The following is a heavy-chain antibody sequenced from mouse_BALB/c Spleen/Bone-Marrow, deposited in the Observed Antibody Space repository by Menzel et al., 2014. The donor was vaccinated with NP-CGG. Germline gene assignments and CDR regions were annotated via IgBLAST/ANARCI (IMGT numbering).Heavy chain of an antibody. D-gene: IGHD2-4*01. V-gene: IGHV1-63*01. Sequence: QVQLQQSGAELVRPGTSVMISCKASGYAFTNYWLGWVKQRPGHGLEWIGDIYPGSGNTYYNEKFKGKATLTADKSSSTAYMQLSSLTSEDPAVYFCARRMITFAYWGQGTLVTVSA. CDR3: ARRMITFAY. CDR1: GYAFTNYW. J-gene: IGHJ3*01. CDR2: IYPGSGNT.